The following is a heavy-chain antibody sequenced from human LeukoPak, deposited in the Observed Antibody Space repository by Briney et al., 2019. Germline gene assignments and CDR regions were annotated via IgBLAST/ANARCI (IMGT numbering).Heavy chain of an antibody. CDR1: GFTFSSSA. Sequence: GGSLRLSCSVSGFTFSSSAMYWVRQAPGKGLEFVSALSTDGGTTYYANSVKGRFTISRDNSKNTLYLQMSSLRAEDTAVYFCVKGNSVAAALDYWGEGTLVTVSS. J-gene: IGHJ4*02. CDR2: LSTDGGTT. D-gene: IGHD6-13*01. V-gene: IGHV3-64*03. CDR3: VKGNSVAAALDY.